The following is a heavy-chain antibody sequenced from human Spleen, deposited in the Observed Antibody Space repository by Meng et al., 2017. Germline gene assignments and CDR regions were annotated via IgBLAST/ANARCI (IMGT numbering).Heavy chain of an antibody. Sequence: GESLKISCAASGFTFSSYGMHWVRQAPGKGLEWVAVIWYDGSNKYYADSVKGRFTISRDNSKNTLYLQMNSLRAEDTAVYYCAKSLSGWYYYWGQGTLVTVSS. CDR3: AKSLSGWYYY. CDR2: IWYDGSNK. CDR1: GFTFSSYG. V-gene: IGHV3-33*06. D-gene: IGHD6-19*01. J-gene: IGHJ4*02.